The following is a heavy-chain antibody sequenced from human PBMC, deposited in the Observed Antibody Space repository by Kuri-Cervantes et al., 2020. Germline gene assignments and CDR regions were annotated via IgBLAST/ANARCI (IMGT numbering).Heavy chain of an antibody. D-gene: IGHD5-18*01. CDR1: GYTFTGYY. V-gene: IGHV1-2*02. CDR3: ARERGYSYGLSAFDI. J-gene: IGHJ3*02. Sequence: ASVKVSCKASGYTFTGYYMHWVRQAPGQGLEWMGWINPNSGGTNYAQKFQGRVTITADKSTSTAYMELSSLRSEDTAVYYCARERGYSYGLSAFDIWGQGTMVTVSS. CDR2: INPNSGGT.